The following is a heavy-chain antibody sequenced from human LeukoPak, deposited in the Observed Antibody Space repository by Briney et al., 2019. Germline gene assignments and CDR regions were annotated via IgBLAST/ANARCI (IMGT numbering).Heavy chain of an antibody. CDR2: INHSGST. D-gene: IGHD6-13*01. Sequence: SETLSLTCAVYGGSFSGYYWSWIRQPPGKGLEWIGEINHSGSTNYNPSLKSRVTISVGTSKNQFSLKLSSVTAADTAVYYCARGRSYSSSWYYFDYWGQGTLVTVSS. CDR3: ARGRSYSSSWYYFDY. CDR1: GGSFSGYY. J-gene: IGHJ4*02. V-gene: IGHV4-34*01.